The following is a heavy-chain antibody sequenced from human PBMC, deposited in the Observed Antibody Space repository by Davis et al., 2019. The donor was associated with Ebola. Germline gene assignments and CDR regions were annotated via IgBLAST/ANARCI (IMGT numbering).Heavy chain of an antibody. V-gene: IGHV3-33*01. Sequence: PGGSLRLSCAASGFTFSSYAVHWVRQAPGKGLEWVAFIWYDGSLKYYADSVKGRFTISRDNSKNTLYLQMNSLRADDTAVYYCARDSMVDGYYFDYWGQGTLVTVSS. CDR1: GFTFSSYA. CDR3: ARDSMVDGYYFDY. J-gene: IGHJ4*02. D-gene: IGHD3-10*01. CDR2: IWYDGSLK.